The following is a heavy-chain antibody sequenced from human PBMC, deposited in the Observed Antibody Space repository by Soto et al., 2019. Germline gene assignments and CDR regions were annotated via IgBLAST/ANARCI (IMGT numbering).Heavy chain of an antibody. CDR2: ISGSGGTA. V-gene: IGHV3-23*01. J-gene: IGHJ4*02. Sequence: EVQLLESGGGSVQPGGSLRLSCAASGFTFSSYAMHWVRRPPGKGLEWVSSISGSGGTAYYADSVKGRFSISRDSLVKTLFLQMNSLRAEDTAVYYCAKGRGKNWNFDYWGQGTLVTVSP. CDR3: AKGRGKNWNFDY. D-gene: IGHD1-1*01. CDR1: GFTFSSYA.